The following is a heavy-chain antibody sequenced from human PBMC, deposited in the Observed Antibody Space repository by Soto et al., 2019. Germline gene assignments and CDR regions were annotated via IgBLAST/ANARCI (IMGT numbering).Heavy chain of an antibody. D-gene: IGHD3-10*01. CDR1: GYTFTNYG. J-gene: IGHJ6*02. CDR3: ARDDQDNYYGSGAGMDV. V-gene: IGHV1-18*01. Sequence: ASVKVSCKASGYTFTNYGFSCVRQAPGQGLEWMGWISGYNGNTKYAEKFQGRVTMTTDTSTSTAHMELSSLRSEDTAVYYCARDDQDNYYGSGAGMDVWGQGTTVTVSS. CDR2: ISGYNGNT.